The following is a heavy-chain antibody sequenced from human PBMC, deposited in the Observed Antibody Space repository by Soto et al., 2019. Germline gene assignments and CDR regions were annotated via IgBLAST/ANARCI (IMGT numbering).Heavy chain of an antibody. CDR1: GFTFSNYA. CDR3: AKLPYGAMVREGEPDEYKYYGMDV. V-gene: IGHV3-23*01. J-gene: IGHJ6*02. CDR2: INGSGAGT. D-gene: IGHD3-10*01. Sequence: EVQLLESGGGLVQPGGSLRLSCAASGFTFSNYAMSWVRQAPGKGLEWVSSINGSGAGTYSADSVKGRFTISRDNSKNTLYLQIDSLRVEDTAIYYCAKLPYGAMVREGEPDEYKYYGMDVWGQGTTVAVS.